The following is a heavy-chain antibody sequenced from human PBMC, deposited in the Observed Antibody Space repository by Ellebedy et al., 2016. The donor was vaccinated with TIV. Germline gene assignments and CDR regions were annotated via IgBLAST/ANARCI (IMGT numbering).Heavy chain of an antibody. V-gene: IGHV4-59*01. Sequence: SETLSLXCTVSGGSISSYYWSWIRQPPGKGLEWIGYIYYSGSTNYNPSLKSRVTISVDTSKNQFSLKLSSVTAADTAVYYCAREQGGSSGYDAFDIWGQGTMVTVSS. D-gene: IGHD6-19*01. CDR3: AREQGGSSGYDAFDI. CDR2: IYYSGST. CDR1: GGSISSYY. J-gene: IGHJ3*02.